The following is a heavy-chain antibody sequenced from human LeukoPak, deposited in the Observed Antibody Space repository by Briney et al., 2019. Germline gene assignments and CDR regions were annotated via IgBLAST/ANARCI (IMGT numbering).Heavy chain of an antibody. J-gene: IGHJ4*02. CDR2: ISGSGGST. CDR3: ARGPNYYDSSGYYYFDWYFDY. D-gene: IGHD3-22*01. CDR1: GFTFSSYA. Sequence: GGSLRLSCAASGFTFSSYAMSWVRQAPGKGLEWVSAISGSGGSTYYADSVKGRFTISRDNSKNTLYLQMNSLRAEDTAVYYCARGPNYYDSSGYYYFDWYFDYWGQGTLVTVSS. V-gene: IGHV3-23*01.